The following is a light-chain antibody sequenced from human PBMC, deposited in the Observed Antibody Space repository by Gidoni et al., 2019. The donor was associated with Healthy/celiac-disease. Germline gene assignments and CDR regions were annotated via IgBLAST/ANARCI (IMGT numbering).Light chain of an antibody. CDR3: QSYDSSLSGVV. J-gene: IGLJ2*01. CDR1: SSNIGAGYD. V-gene: IGLV1-40*01. Sequence: QSVLTQPPSVSGAPVQRVTISCTGSSSNIGAGYDVHWYQQLPGPAPKLLIYGNSNRPSGVPDRFSGAKSGTSASLAITGLQAEDEADYYCQSYDSSLSGVVFGGGTKLTVL. CDR2: GNS.